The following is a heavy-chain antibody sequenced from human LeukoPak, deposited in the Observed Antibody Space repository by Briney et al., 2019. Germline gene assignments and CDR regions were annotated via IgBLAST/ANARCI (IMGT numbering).Heavy chain of an antibody. D-gene: IGHD1-26*01. CDR3: ARWDNYGMDV. V-gene: IGHV3-48*03. CDR2: ISSSGTTI. J-gene: IGHJ6*02. CDR1: GFXFSSYE. Sequence: PGGSLRLSCAASGFXFSSYEMNWVRQAPGKGLEWISYISSSGTTISYADSVKGRFTISRDNARNSLYLQVNSLRAEDTAVYYCARWDNYGMDVWGQGTTVTVSS.